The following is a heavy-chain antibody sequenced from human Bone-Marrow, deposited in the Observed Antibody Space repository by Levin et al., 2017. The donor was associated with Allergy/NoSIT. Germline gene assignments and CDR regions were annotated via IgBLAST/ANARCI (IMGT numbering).Heavy chain of an antibody. CDR3: ARVNSHYYGMDV. CDR1: GYTFTSYD. CDR2: MNPNSGNT. V-gene: IGHV1-8*01. D-gene: IGHD4-23*01. Sequence: VASVKVSCKASGYTFTSYDINWVRQATGQGLEWMGWMNPNSGNTGYAQKFQGRVTMTRNTSISTAYMELSSLRSEDTAVYYCARVNSHYYGMDVWGQGTTVTVSS. J-gene: IGHJ6*02.